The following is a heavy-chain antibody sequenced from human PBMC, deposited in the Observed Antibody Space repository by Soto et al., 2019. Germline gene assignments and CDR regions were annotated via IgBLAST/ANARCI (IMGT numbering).Heavy chain of an antibody. D-gene: IGHD5-12*01. CDR3: ANRVAYVVATDY. V-gene: IGHV3-23*01. J-gene: IGHJ4*02. Sequence: PGWSLRLYCAASGVTFSSYAMSWVRQAPGKGLEWVSVTSDSGSNKYYADSVKGRFTISRDNSKNTLYLQMNSLRAEDTAVYYCANRVAYVVATDYWGQGILVTVSS. CDR2: TSDSGSNK. CDR1: GVTFSSYA.